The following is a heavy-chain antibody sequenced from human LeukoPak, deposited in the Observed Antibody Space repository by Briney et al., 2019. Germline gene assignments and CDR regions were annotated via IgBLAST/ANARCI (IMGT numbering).Heavy chain of an antibody. CDR2: ISHDGSNK. V-gene: IGHV3-30*03. CDR3: ASGWYYFDY. D-gene: IGHD6-19*01. Sequence: GGSLRLSCAASGFTFRGYGMHWVRQAPGKGLEWVAVISHDGSNKYYADSVKGRFTISRDNSKNTLYMQMNSLRAEDTAVYYCASGWYYFDYWGQGTLVTVSS. J-gene: IGHJ4*02. CDR1: GFTFRGYG.